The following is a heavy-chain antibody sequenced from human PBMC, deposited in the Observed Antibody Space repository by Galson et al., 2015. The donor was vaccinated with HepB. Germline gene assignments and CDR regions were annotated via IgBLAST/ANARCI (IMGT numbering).Heavy chain of an antibody. V-gene: IGHV3-30*18. CDR1: GFTFSSYG. Sequence: SLRLSCAASGFTFSSYGMHWVRQAPGKGLEWVAVISYDGSNKYYADSVKGRFTISRDNSKNTLYLQMNSLRAEDTAVYYCAKDLSRTRSGENVRGNYWGQGTLVTVSS. J-gene: IGHJ4*02. CDR3: AKDLSRTRSGENVRGNY. CDR2: ISYDGSNK. D-gene: IGHD3-10*02.